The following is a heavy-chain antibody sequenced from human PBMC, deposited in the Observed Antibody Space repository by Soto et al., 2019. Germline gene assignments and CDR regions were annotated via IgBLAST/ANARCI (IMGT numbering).Heavy chain of an antibody. V-gene: IGHV1-8*01. J-gene: IGHJ6*02. D-gene: IGHD3-10*01. CDR1: GYTFTSYD. CDR2: MNPNSGNT. Sequence: RASVKVSCKASGYTFTSYDINWVRQATGQGLEWMGWMNPNSGNTGYAQKFQGRVTMTRNTSISTAYMELSSLRSEDTAVYYCARANYGSGSYLYYYYGMDVWGQGTTVTVSS. CDR3: ARANYGSGSYLYYYYGMDV.